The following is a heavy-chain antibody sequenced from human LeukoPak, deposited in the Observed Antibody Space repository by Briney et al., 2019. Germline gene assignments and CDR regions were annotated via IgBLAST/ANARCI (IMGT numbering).Heavy chain of an antibody. Sequence: SETLSLTCTVSGGSISSYYWSWIRQPPGKGLEWIGYIYCSGSTNYNPSLKSRVTISVDTSKNQFSLKLSSVTAADTAVYYCARVGVVPAAIGYYYYMDVWGKGTTVTVSS. CDR2: IYCSGST. V-gene: IGHV4-59*01. J-gene: IGHJ6*03. CDR3: ARVGVVPAAIGYYYYMDV. CDR1: GGSISSYY. D-gene: IGHD2-2*01.